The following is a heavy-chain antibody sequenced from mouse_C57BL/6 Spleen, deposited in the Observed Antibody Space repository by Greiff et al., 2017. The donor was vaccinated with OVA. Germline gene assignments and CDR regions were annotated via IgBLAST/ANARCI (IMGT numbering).Heavy chain of an antibody. D-gene: IGHD2-5*01. CDR3: TRVGYYSNYFFAY. CDR2: IDPETGGT. V-gene: IGHV1-15*01. CDR1: GYTFTDYE. J-gene: IGHJ3*01. Sequence: QVQLKQSGAELVRPGASVTLSCKASGYTFTDYEMHWVKQTPVHGLEWIGAIDPETGGTAYNQKFKGKAILTADKSSSTAYMELRSLTSEDSAVYYCTRVGYYSNYFFAYWGQGTLVTVSA.